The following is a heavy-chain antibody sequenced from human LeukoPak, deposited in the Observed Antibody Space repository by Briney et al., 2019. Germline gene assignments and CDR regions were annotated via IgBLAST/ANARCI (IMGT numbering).Heavy chain of an antibody. CDR2: INHSGST. V-gene: IGHV4-34*01. CDR1: GGSLSGYY. Sequence: SETLSLTCAVYGGSLSGYYWSWIRQPPGKGLEWIGEINHSGSTNYNPSLKSRVTISVDTSKNQFSLKLSSVTAADTAVYYCATHPMATIPYYFDYWGQGTLVTVSS. D-gene: IGHD5-24*01. CDR3: ATHPMATIPYYFDY. J-gene: IGHJ4*02.